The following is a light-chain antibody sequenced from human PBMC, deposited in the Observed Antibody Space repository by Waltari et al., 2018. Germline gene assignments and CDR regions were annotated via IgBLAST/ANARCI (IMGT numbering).Light chain of an antibody. CDR2: GAS. V-gene: IGKV1-39*01. J-gene: IGKJ2*01. CDR3: QQSYCAPYT. CDR1: QSIRTY. Sequence: DIQMTQSPSSLSASAGDRITIPCRASQSIRTYLSWYQQKPGKAPKLLIYGASNLQSGVPSRFSGSGSGTGFTLTISGLQPEDSATYFCQQSYCAPYTFGQGTRLEIK.